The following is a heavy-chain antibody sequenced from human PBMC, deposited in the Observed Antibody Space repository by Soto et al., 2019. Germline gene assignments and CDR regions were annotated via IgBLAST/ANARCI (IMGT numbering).Heavy chain of an antibody. CDR2: IWYDGSNK. Sequence: ESGGGVVQPGRSLRLSCAASGFTFSSYGMHWVRQAPGKGLEWVAVIWYDGSNKYYADSVKSRFTISRDNSKNTLYLQMNSLRDEDTAVYYCARADGSYSAEYFQHWGQGTLVTVSS. CDR3: ARADGSYSAEYFQH. V-gene: IGHV3-33*01. D-gene: IGHD1-26*01. J-gene: IGHJ1*01. CDR1: GFTFSSYG.